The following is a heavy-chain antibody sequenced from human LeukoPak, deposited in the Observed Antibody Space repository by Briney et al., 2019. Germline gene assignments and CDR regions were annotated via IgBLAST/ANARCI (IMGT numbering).Heavy chain of an antibody. CDR1: GFTFSSYE. J-gene: IGHJ4*02. CDR3: AGVVDTAMVDGELEGC. CDR2: ISSSGSTI. V-gene: IGHV3-48*03. Sequence: QTGGSLRLSCAASGFTFSSYEMNWVRQAPGKGLEWVSYISSSGSTIYYADSVKGRFTISRDNAKNSLYLQMNSLRAEDTAVYYCAGVVDTAMVDGELEGCWGQGTLVTASS. D-gene: IGHD5-18*01.